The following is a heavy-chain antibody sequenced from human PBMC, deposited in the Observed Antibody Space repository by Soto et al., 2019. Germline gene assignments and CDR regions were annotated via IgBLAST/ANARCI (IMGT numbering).Heavy chain of an antibody. D-gene: IGHD4-17*01. J-gene: IGHJ4*02. CDR1: GFTLSSYG. Sequence: QVQLVESGGGVVQPGTSLRLSCAPSGFTLSSYGMHWVRQAPGKGLEWVAVISYDGTNKYYADSVKDRFPSSRDNSKNTLYLQMTSLIREDTALYYCAKGSDYAVVKNCLKVWGQGTLVTVSS. CDR2: ISYDGTNK. CDR3: AKGSDYAVVKNCLKV. V-gene: IGHV3-30*18.